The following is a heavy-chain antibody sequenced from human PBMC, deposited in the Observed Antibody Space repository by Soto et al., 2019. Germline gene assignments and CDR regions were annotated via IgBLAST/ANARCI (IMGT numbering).Heavy chain of an antibody. CDR2: ISYDGSNK. Sequence: QVQLVESGGGVVQPGRSLRLSCAASGFTFSSYAMHWVRQAPGKGLEWVAVISYDGSNKYYADSVKGRFTIYRDNSKNSLNLQMNSLRAEDMAVYYCARVSESYYDDSSGDYHFHYWGQGTLVTVSS. V-gene: IGHV3-30-3*01. CDR1: GFTFSSYA. J-gene: IGHJ4*02. CDR3: ARVSESYYDDSSGDYHFHY. D-gene: IGHD3-22*01.